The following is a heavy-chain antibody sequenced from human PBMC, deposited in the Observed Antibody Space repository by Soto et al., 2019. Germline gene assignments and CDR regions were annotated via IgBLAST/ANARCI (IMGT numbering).Heavy chain of an antibody. J-gene: IGHJ4*02. CDR3: ARCRGWDVQCCFDC. D-gene: IGHD6-19*01. CDR2: IYSDGRT. CDR1: GFIVSSSY. Sequence: DVQLVETGGGLIQPGGSLRLSCAASGFIVSSSYMSWVRQAPGKGLEWVSVIYSDGRTYYADSLKGRFTISSYNSKNKLYLQMNSLSAEAKAVDYCARCRGWDVQCCFDCWGEGTLVTVSS. V-gene: IGHV3-53*02.